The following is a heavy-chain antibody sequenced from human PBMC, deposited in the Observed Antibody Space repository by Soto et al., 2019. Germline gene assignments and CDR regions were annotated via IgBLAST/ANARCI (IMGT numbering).Heavy chain of an antibody. J-gene: IGHJ5*02. V-gene: IGHV1-3*01. CDR3: ARDRPATGYYYDSSGYYYVSSWFDP. CDR1: GYTFTSYG. CDR2: INAANGDT. Sequence: RASVKVSCKASGYTFTSYGIHWVRQAPGQRLEWMGWINAANGDTKYSPKFQGRVTITRDTSTSTAYMELSSLRSEDTAVYYCARDRPATGYYYDSSGYYYVSSWFDPWGQGTLVTVSS. D-gene: IGHD3-22*01.